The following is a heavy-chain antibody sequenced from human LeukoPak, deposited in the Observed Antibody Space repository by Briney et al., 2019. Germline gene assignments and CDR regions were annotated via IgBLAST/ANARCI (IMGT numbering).Heavy chain of an antibody. J-gene: IGHJ4*02. V-gene: IGHV1-18*01. CDR2: ISAYNGNT. Sequence: GASVKVSCKASGYSSTSYGISWVRQAPGQGLEWMGWISAYNGNTNYAQKLQGRVTMTTDTSTSTAYMELRSLRSDDTAVYYCARDRRTPGTLVSDWGQGTLVTVSS. CDR1: GYSSTSYG. D-gene: IGHD1-7*01. CDR3: ARDRRTPGTLVSD.